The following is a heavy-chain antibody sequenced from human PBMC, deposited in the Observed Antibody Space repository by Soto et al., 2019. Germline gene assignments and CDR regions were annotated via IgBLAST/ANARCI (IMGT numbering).Heavy chain of an antibody. Sequence: EVHLVESGGGLVQPGGSLRLSCAASGFTVSTYWMHWVRQDPGKVLMWVSRISPDGSTTTYADPVRGRFTISRDTAENTLYLQMKSLRVEDTAVYYCAKDRVPYSDYGRYFDIWGRGTLVTVSS. CDR2: ISPDGSTT. CDR1: GFTVSTYW. D-gene: IGHD4-17*01. CDR3: AKDRVPYSDYGRYFDI. V-gene: IGHV3-74*01. J-gene: IGHJ2*01.